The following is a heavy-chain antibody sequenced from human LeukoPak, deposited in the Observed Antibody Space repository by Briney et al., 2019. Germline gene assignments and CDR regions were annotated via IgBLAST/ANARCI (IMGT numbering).Heavy chain of an antibody. CDR3: ARRYSSSWLALSCYYYDAMDV. V-gene: IGHV3-74*01. Sequence: GGSLRLSCAASGFTFTSYWMHWVRQAPGKGLGWVALITSDGSSTSYADSEKGRFTITRDNTKTTPYLQMNRLRAEDTAVYDCARRYSSSWLALSCYYYDAMDVGGEGPTVTVSS. CDR2: ITSDGSST. J-gene: IGHJ6*04. D-gene: IGHD6-13*01. CDR1: GFTFTSYW.